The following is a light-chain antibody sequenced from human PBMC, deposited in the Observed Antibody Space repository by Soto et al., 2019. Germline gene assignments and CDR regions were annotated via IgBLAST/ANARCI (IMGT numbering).Light chain of an antibody. CDR3: SSYSTTNILV. J-gene: IGLJ1*01. CDR1: SSDVGAYEH. CDR2: DVN. V-gene: IGLV2-14*03. Sequence: QSVLAQPASVSGSPGQSVTISCTGASSDVGAYEHVSWYQQHPGRAPKLILYDVNNRPSGVSNHSSGSKSGNTASLVISGLQANDEADYYCSSYSTTNILVFGSGTKVTVL.